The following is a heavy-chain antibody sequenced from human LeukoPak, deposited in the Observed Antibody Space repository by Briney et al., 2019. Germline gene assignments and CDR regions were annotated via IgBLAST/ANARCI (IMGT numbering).Heavy chain of an antibody. V-gene: IGHV3-23*01. CDR3: ARDFSDYVWGSYLDHYYYMDV. Sequence: GSLRLSCAASGFTFSTYGMSWVRQAPGKGLEWVSGVSGSGGSTYYADSVKGRFTISRDNSKNTLYLQMNSLRVEDTAVYYCARDFSDYVWGSYLDHYYYMDVWGKGTTVTVSS. J-gene: IGHJ6*03. CDR2: VSGSGGST. D-gene: IGHD3-16*01. CDR1: GFTFSTYG.